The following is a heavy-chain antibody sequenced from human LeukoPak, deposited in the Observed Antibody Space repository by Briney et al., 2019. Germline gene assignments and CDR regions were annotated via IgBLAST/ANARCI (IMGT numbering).Heavy chain of an antibody. Sequence: GGSLRLSCAASGFTFSDYFMSWIRQAPEKGLEWVSYIGPSSDNINYADSVKGRFTISRDNSKNTLYLQMNSLRAEDTAVYYCARDSSGPLYWGQGTLVTVSS. J-gene: IGHJ4*02. CDR1: GFTFSDYF. CDR2: IGPSSDNI. CDR3: ARDSSGPLY. D-gene: IGHD6-19*01. V-gene: IGHV3-11*06.